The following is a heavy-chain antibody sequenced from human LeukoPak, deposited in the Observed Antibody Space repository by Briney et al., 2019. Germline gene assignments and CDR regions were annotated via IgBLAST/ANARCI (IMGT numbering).Heavy chain of an antibody. Sequence: ASVKVSCKASGYTFTSYAMHWVRQAPGQRLEWMGWINAGNGNTKHSQKFQGRVTITRDTSASTAYMELSSLRSEDTAVYYCASGPTVTRIDYWGQGTLVTVSS. J-gene: IGHJ4*02. CDR1: GYTFTSYA. CDR3: ASGPTVTRIDY. D-gene: IGHD4-17*01. CDR2: INAGNGNT. V-gene: IGHV1-3*01.